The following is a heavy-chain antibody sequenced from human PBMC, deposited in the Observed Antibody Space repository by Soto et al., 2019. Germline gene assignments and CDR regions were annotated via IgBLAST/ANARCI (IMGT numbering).Heavy chain of an antibody. CDR2: ISYDGSNK. CDR3: ARVSENCGGDCYSDYAFDI. V-gene: IGHV3-30-3*01. D-gene: IGHD2-21*02. J-gene: IGHJ3*02. CDR1: GFTFSSYA. Sequence: QVQLVESGGGVVQPGRSLRLSCAASGFTFSSYAMHWVRQAPGKGLEWVAVISYDGSNKYYADSVKGRFTISRDNSQNTLYLQMNSLRAEDTAVYYCARVSENCGGDCYSDYAFDIWGQGTMGTVSS.